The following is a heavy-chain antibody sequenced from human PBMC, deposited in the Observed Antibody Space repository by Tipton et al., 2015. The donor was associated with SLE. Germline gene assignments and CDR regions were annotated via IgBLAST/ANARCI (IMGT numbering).Heavy chain of an antibody. D-gene: IGHD2-8*02. CDR3: ARDRDIVLEPVPIPPAFDI. V-gene: IGHV4-61*02. Sequence: TLSLTCTVSGDSFSSGSSSWNWVRQPAGKGLEWIGLIYNSGITNYNPSLQSRVTISLDTSRNHFSLKLTSVTAAETAVYFCARDRDIVLEPVPIPPAFDIWGQGTTVTVSS. CDR2: IYNSGIT. CDR1: GDSFSSGSSS. J-gene: IGHJ3*02.